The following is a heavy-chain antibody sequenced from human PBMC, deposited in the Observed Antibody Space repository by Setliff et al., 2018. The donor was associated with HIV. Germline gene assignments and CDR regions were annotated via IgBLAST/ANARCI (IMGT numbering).Heavy chain of an antibody. J-gene: IGHJ4*02. CDR3: ARDVSWRVRTYIDY. CDR1: RFSFNSYS. Sequence: GGSLRLSCAASRFSFNSYSMNWVRQTPGKGLEWVSSISSTGQYVHYADSLQGRFTISRDNAKNSLYLQMNSLTAEDTAVYYCARDVSWRVRTYIDYWGQGALVTVSS. D-gene: IGHD3-3*01. V-gene: IGHV3-21*01. CDR2: ISSTGQYV.